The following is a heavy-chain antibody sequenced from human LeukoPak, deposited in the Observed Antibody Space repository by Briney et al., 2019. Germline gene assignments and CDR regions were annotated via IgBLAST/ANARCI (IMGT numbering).Heavy chain of an antibody. J-gene: IGHJ4*02. D-gene: IGHD3-22*01. CDR1: GYSISSGYY. CDR2: IYHSGST. CDR3: ARDKYIYDSSGYYTFDY. Sequence: SETLSLTCTVSGYSISSGYYWGWIRQPPGKGLEWIGSIYHSGSTYYNPSLKSRVTISVDTSKNQFSLKLSSVTAADTAVFYCARDKYIYDSSGYYTFDYWGQGTLVTVSS. V-gene: IGHV4-38-2*02.